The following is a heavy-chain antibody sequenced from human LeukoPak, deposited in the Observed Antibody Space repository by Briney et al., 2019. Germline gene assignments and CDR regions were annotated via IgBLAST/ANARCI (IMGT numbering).Heavy chain of an antibody. CDR1: GGPISSYY. CDR3: ARDGFGGY. CDR2: ISYSGST. D-gene: IGHD2-15*01. Sequence: SETLSLTCTVSGGPISSYYWSWIRQPPGKGLEWIGYISYSGSTNYNPSLKSRVTISVDTSKNQFSLKLTSVTAADTAVYYCARDGFGGYWGQGTLVTVSS. V-gene: IGHV4-59*01. J-gene: IGHJ4*02.